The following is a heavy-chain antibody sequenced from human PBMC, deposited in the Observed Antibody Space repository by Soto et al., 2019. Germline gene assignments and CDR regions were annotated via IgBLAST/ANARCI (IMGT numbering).Heavy chain of an antibody. D-gene: IGHD6-13*01. Sequence: EVQLVDSGGGLVKPGGSLRLSCAASGFIFTSYSMNWVRQAPGKGLEWVSSISSSSSYIYYADSVKGRFTISRDNAKNSLYLQMSRLRDEDTAVYYCARDSGSSSDYYGMDVWGQGTTVTVSS. CDR3: ARDSGSSSDYYGMDV. CDR2: ISSSSSYI. J-gene: IGHJ6*02. CDR1: GFIFTSYS. V-gene: IGHV3-21*01.